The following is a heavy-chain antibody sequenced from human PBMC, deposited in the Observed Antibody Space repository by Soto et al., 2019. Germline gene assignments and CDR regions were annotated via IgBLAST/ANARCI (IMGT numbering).Heavy chain of an antibody. CDR1: GGSISSYY. CDR3: ARLSNYHDSSGSRGYYYYYGMDV. CDR2: IYYSGST. J-gene: IGHJ6*02. Sequence: SSETLSLTCTVSGGSISSYYWSWIRQPPGKGLEWIGDIYYSGSTNYNPSLKSRVTISVDTSKNQFSLKLSSVTAADTAVYYCARLSNYHDSSGSRGYYYYYGMDVWGQGTTVTVSS. V-gene: IGHV4-59*01. D-gene: IGHD3-22*01.